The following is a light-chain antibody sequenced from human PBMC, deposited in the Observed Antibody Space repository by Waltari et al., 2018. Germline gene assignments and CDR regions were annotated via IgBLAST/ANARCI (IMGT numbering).Light chain of an antibody. CDR3: QQSYSTLT. J-gene: IGKJ4*01. Sequence: DIQMTQSPYSLSASVGHRVTITCRASQSISSYLNWYQQKPGKAPKLLIYAASSLQSGVPSRFSGSGSGTDFTLTISSLQPEDFATYYCQQSYSTLTFGGGTKVEIK. CDR2: AAS. CDR1: QSISSY. V-gene: IGKV1-39*01.